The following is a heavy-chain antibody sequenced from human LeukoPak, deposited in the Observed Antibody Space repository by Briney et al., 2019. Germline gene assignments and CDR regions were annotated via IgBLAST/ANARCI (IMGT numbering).Heavy chain of an antibody. Sequence: GESLRLSCAASGFSFTTYWMGWVRQAPGKGLEWVANIKQDGSEKYFVDSVKGRFTISRDNAKNSLYLQMNSLRAEDTAVYYCVRPSFVTGSYYPLWGQGTLVAVSS. CDR3: VRPSFVTGSYYPL. V-gene: IGHV3-7*01. CDR2: IKQDGSEK. CDR1: GFSFTTYW. D-gene: IGHD1-26*01. J-gene: IGHJ4*02.